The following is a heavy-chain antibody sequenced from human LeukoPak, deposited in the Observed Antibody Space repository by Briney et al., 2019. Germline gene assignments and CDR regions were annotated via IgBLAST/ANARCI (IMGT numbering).Heavy chain of an antibody. Sequence: ASVKVSCKASGYTFTGYYVHWVRQAPGQGLEWVAWINTKNGDTNYAQKLQGRVTTTTDTSTSTAYMELRSLRSDDTAVYYCARDGVVVVGMFDPWGQGTLVTVSS. CDR3: ARDGVVVVGMFDP. V-gene: IGHV1-18*04. D-gene: IGHD2-15*01. CDR1: GYTFTGYY. CDR2: INTKNGDT. J-gene: IGHJ5*02.